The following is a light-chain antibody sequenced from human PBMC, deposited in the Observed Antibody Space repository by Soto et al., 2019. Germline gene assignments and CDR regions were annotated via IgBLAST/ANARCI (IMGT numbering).Light chain of an antibody. J-gene: IGLJ1*01. CDR1: SSDVGAFNY. CDR2: AVN. Sequence: QSVLTQPASVSGSPGQSITISCTGTSSDVGAFNYVSWFQHHPGKAPKLMISAVNNRPSGVSTRFSGSKSGDTASLTISGLQDEDEADYYCSSYTSSGTLYVFGTGTQVTVL. V-gene: IGLV2-14*01. CDR3: SSYTSSGTLYV.